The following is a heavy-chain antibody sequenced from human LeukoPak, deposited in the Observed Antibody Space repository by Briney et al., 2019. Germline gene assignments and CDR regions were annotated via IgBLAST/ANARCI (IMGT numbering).Heavy chain of an antibody. D-gene: IGHD3-3*01. V-gene: IGHV4-34*01. Sequence: SETLSLTCAVYGGSFSGYYWSWIRQPPGKGLEWIGEINHSGSTNYNPSLKSRVTISVDTSKNQFSLKLSSVTAADTAVYYCARSYYDFWSGYYMETTRYYFDYWGQGTLVTVSS. CDR3: ARSYYDFWSGYYMETTRYYFDY. CDR2: INHSGST. J-gene: IGHJ4*02. CDR1: GGSFSGYY.